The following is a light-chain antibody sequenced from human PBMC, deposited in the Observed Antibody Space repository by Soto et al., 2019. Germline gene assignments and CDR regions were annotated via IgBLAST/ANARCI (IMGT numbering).Light chain of an antibody. CDR2: GAS. CDR1: QSVSSSY. V-gene: IGKV3-20*01. J-gene: IGKJ4*01. Sequence: EIVLTQSPGTLSLSPGERATLSCRASQSVSSSYLAWYQQKPGQAPRLLIYGASSRATGIPDRFSGSGSGTDFTFTISRLEPEDFAVYFCQHFDNSPTFGGGTKVDIK. CDR3: QHFDNSPT.